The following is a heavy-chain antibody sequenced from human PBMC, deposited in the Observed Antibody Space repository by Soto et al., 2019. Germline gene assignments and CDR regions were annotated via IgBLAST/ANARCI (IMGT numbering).Heavy chain of an antibody. CDR2: IYYSGST. CDR3: ARSVDP. J-gene: IGHJ5*02. V-gene: IGHV4-31*03. CDR1: GGSISSGGYY. Sequence: QVQLQESGPGLVKPSQTLSLTCTVSGGSISSGGYYWSWIRQHPGKGLEWIGYIYYSGSTYYNPALRRRVTITVYTAKNQFPLKLSSVTAADTAVCYCARSVDPWGQGTVVTVSS.